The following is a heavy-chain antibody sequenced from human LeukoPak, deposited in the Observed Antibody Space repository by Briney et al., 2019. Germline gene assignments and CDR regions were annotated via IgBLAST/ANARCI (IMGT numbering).Heavy chain of an antibody. CDR1: GFTFSSYG. D-gene: IGHD5-12*01. V-gene: IGHV3-33*06. CDR2: IWYDGSNK. J-gene: IGHJ4*02. Sequence: WRSLRLSCAASGFTFSSYGMHWVRQAPGKGLEWVAVIWYDGSNKYYADSVKGRFTISRDNSENTLYLQMNSLRAEDTAVYYCAKDGTMKISGYEDYWGQGTLVTVSS. CDR3: AKDGTMKISGYEDY.